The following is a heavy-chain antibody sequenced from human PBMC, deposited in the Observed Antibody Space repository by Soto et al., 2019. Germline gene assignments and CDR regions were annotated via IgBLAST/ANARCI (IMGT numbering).Heavy chain of an antibody. J-gene: IGHJ4*02. Sequence: PSQTLSLTCAISGDSVSTNSAAWHWIRQSPSRGLEWLGRTYYRSKWYNDYSVSLKSRITINPDTSRNQFSLHLNSVTPEDTAVYYCVREKIVRTMELFDYWGQRTLVSVSA. CDR1: GDSVSTNSAA. V-gene: IGHV6-1*01. CDR3: VREKIVRTMELFDY. CDR2: TYYRSKWYN. D-gene: IGHD1-26*01.